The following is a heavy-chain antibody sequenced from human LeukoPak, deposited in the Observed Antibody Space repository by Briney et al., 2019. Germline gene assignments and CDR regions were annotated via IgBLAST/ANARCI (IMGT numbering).Heavy chain of an antibody. Sequence: GGSLRLSCAASGFTFSSYGMHWVRQAPGKGLEWVAVIWYDGSNKYYADSVKGRFTISRDNSKNTLYLQMNSLRAEDTAVYYCARDEAGYDFWSGYSLGCVGYWGQGTLVTVSS. CDR2: IWYDGSNK. V-gene: IGHV3-33*01. CDR1: GFTFSSYG. CDR3: ARDEAGYDFWSGYSLGCVGY. J-gene: IGHJ4*02. D-gene: IGHD3-3*01.